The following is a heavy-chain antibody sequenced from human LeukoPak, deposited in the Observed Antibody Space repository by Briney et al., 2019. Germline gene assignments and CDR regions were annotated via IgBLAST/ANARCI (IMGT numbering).Heavy chain of an antibody. D-gene: IGHD6-13*01. CDR2: IIPIFGTA. V-gene: IGHV1-69*01. Sequence: SVKVSCKASGGTFSSYAISWVRQAPGQGLEWMGGIIPIFGTANYAQKFQGRVTITADESTSTAYMELSSLRSEGTAVYYCARSIAAAGTGFFDYWGQGTLVTVSS. CDR3: ARSIAAAGTGFFDY. CDR1: GGTFSSYA. J-gene: IGHJ4*02.